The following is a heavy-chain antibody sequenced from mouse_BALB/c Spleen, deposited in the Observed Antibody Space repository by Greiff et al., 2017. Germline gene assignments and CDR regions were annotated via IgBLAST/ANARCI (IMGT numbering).Heavy chain of an antibody. D-gene: IGHD2-4*01. J-gene: IGHJ2*01. V-gene: IGHV5-9-3*01. Sequence: EVKLMESGGGLVKPGGSLKLSCAASGFTFSSYAMSWVRQTPEKRLEWVATISSGGSYTYYPDSVKGRFTISRDNAKNTLYLQMSSLRSEDTAMYYCARDYDYEGFDYWGQGTTLTVSS. CDR3: ARDYDYEGFDY. CDR1: GFTFSSYA. CDR2: ISSGGSYT.